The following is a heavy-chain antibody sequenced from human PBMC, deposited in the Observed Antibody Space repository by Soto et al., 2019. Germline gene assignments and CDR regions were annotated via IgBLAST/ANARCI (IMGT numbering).Heavy chain of an antibody. CDR1: GGSISSGGYY. Sequence: SETLSLTCTVSGGSISSGGYYWSWIRQHPGKGLEWIGYIYYSGSTYYNPSLKSRVTISVDTSKNQFSLKLSSVTAADTAVYYCARGGGYYDSSGSPTHFDYWGQGTLVTVSS. CDR3: ARGGGYYDSSGSPTHFDY. J-gene: IGHJ4*02. V-gene: IGHV4-31*03. CDR2: IYYSGST. D-gene: IGHD3-22*01.